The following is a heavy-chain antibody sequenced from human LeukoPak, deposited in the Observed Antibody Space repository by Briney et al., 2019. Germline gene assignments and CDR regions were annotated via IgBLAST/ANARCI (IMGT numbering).Heavy chain of an antibody. CDR3: ARSVAAAGKNWFDP. CDR2: IYYSGST. J-gene: IGHJ5*02. V-gene: IGHV4-61*05. Sequence: SETLSLTCTVSGGSISSSSYYWGWIRQPPGKGLEWIGYIYYSGSTNYNPSLKSRVTISVDTSKNQFSLKLSSVTAADTAVYYCARSVAAAGKNWFDPWGQGTLVTVSS. CDR1: GGSISSSSYY. D-gene: IGHD6-13*01.